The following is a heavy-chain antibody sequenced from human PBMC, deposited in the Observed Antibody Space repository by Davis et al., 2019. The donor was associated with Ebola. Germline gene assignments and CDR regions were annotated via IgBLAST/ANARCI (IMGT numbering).Heavy chain of an antibody. J-gene: IGHJ6*02. CDR3: ARGYRRYYDQRYGMDV. V-gene: IGHV4-4*07. Sequence: MPSETLSLTCTVSGGSISSYDWSWIRQPAGKGLEWSGRIYTSGSTNYNPSLKSRVTMSVDTSKNQFSLKLSSVTAADTAVYYCARGYRRYYDQRYGMDVWGQGTTVTVSS. CDR1: GGSISSYD. D-gene: IGHD3-3*01. CDR2: IYTSGST.